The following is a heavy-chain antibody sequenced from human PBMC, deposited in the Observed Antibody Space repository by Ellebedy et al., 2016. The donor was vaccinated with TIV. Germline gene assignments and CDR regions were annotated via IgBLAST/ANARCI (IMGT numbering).Heavy chain of an antibody. Sequence: GESLKISCAASGFSFSTYWMHWVRQAPGKGLVWVSRIRGDGDGTSYADSVKGRFALSRDNAKNTLYLQMNSLRAEDTAVYYCSRHTDYALDYWGQGALVTVSS. CDR1: GFSFSTYW. D-gene: IGHD4-17*01. CDR2: IRGDGDGT. J-gene: IGHJ4*02. CDR3: SRHTDYALDY. V-gene: IGHV3-74*01.